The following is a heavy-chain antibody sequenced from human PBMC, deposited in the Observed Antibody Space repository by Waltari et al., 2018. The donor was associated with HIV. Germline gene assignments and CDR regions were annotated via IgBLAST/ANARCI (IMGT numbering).Heavy chain of an antibody. D-gene: IGHD2-8*01. J-gene: IGHJ4*02. CDR1: GFTFGDYA. Sequence: EVQLVESGGGLVHPGRSLRLACTTSGFTFGDYAMGWFRQAPGKGLEWIGFIRSKVSGGTTEYAASVKGRFTISRDDSNSIVFLQMDSLKTEDTAMYYCSRDNPQWDYWGQGTLVTVSS. CDR2: IRSKVSGGTT. V-gene: IGHV3-49*03. CDR3: SRDNPQWDY.